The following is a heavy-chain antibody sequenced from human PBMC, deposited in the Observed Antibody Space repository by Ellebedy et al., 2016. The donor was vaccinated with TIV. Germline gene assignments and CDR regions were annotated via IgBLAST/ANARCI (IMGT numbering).Heavy chain of an antibody. CDR1: GFTFSSYW. J-gene: IGHJ4*02. V-gene: IGHV3-7*01. CDR3: ARRYFDY. CDR2: IKQDGSEK. Sequence: GESLKISXAASGFTFSSYWMSWVRQAPGKGLEWVANIKQDGSEKYYVDSVKGRFTISRDNAQNSLFLQMNSLRAEDTAVYYRARRYFDYWGQGTLVTVSS.